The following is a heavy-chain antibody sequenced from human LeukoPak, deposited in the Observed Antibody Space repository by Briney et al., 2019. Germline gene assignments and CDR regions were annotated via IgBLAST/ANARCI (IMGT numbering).Heavy chain of an antibody. CDR1: GYSFTGYC. CDR2: INPNSGDT. J-gene: IGHJ4*02. D-gene: IGHD7-27*01. CDR3: ARALRTGTDDY. V-gene: IGHV1-2*02. Sequence: ASVKVSCKASGYSFTGYCMHWVRQAPGQGLEYMGWINPNSGDTNYAQKFQDRVTLTRDTSISTVYMELSRLRSDDTAVYYCARALRTGTDDYWGQGTLVTVSS.